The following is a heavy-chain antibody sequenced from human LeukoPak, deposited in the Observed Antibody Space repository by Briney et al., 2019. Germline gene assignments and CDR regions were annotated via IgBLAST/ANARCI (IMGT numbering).Heavy chain of an antibody. V-gene: IGHV1-46*01. CDR3: ARDGPEHPGGI. CDR1: GYTFTSYY. CDR2: INPSGGST. J-gene: IGHJ3*02. Sequence: ASVKVSCKASGYTFTSYYMHWVRQAPGQGLEWMGIINPSGGSTSYAQKFQGRVTITADKSTSTAYMELSSLRSEDTAVYYCARDGPEHPGGIWGQGTMVTVSS. D-gene: IGHD3-16*01.